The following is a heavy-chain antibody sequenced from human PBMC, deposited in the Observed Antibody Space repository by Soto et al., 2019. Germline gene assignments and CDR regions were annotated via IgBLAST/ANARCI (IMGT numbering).Heavy chain of an antibody. Sequence: EVQLLESGGGLVQPGGSLRLSCAASGFTFSSYAMSWVRQAPGKGLEWVSAISGSGGSTYYADSVKGRFTISRDNSKNTLYLQMNSLRAEDTAVYYCAKDVASRGGSYYRRAFDYWGQGTLVTVSS. J-gene: IGHJ4*02. CDR3: AKDVASRGGSYYRRAFDY. CDR2: ISGSGGST. D-gene: IGHD1-26*01. CDR1: GFTFSSYA. V-gene: IGHV3-23*01.